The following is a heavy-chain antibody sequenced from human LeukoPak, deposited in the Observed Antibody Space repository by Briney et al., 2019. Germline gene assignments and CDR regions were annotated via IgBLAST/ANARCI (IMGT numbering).Heavy chain of an antibody. CDR1: GGSISGFY. D-gene: IGHD6-19*01. CDR2: IFYSGTTNPT. V-gene: IGHV4-59*08. CDR3: ARRGSSASPEAL. Sequence: SETLSLTCTVSGGSISGFYSTWIRQPPGKGLEWIGYIFYSGTTNPTNYNPSLQSRVTISVDTSKNQFFLKLNSVTAADTGVYYWARRGSSASPEALGGQGTRVTVSS. J-gene: IGHJ4*02.